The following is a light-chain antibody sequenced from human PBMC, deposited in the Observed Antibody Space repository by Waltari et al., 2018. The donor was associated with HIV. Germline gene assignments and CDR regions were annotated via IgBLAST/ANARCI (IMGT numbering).Light chain of an antibody. CDR2: VNN. CDR1: RGTIASTF. V-gene: IGLV6-57*01. CDR3: QSYASSSRWV. Sequence: NFMLAQPHPVSGSPGKTVTVSCTRIRGTIASTFVQWYRQRPDSSPTIVIYVNNQRPSGVPDRFSGSNDSSSNSASLTSAGLKNEDAADYYCQSYASSSRWVFGGGTKLTVL. J-gene: IGLJ3*02.